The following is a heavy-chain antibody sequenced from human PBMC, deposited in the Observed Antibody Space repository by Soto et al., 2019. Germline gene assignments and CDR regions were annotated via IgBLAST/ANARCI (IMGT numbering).Heavy chain of an antibody. D-gene: IGHD2-15*01. CDR1: GGSISSYY. J-gene: IGHJ5*02. V-gene: IGHV4-59*01. CDR2: IYYSGST. CDR3: AREGYCSGGSCYAFDP. Sequence: QVQLQESGPGLVKPSETLSLTCTVSGGSISSYYWSWIRQPPGKGLEWIGYIYYSGSTNYNPSLKSRVSISVDTSKNQFSLKLSSVTAAYTAVYYCAREGYCSGGSCYAFDPWGQGTLVTVSS.